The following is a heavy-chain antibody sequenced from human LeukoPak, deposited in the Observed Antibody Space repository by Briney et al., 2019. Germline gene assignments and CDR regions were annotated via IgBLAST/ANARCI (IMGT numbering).Heavy chain of an antibody. CDR3: ARSYCSGGSCLSEFDY. D-gene: IGHD2-15*01. Sequence: SVKVSCKASGGTFSSYAISWVRQAPGQGLEWMGGIIPIFGTANYAPKFQGRATITADESTSTAYMELSSLRSEDTAVYYCARSYCSGGSCLSEFDYWGQGTLVTVSS. CDR2: IIPIFGTA. CDR1: GGTFSSYA. J-gene: IGHJ4*02. V-gene: IGHV1-69*13.